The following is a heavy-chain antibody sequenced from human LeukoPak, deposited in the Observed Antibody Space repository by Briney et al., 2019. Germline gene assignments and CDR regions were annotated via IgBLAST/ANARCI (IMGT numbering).Heavy chain of an antibody. J-gene: IGHJ3*02. Sequence: KTGESLKISCKGSGYSFTSSWIAWVRQLPGKGLELMGIIYPGDSDTSYSPSFQGQVTISADNSISTSYLQCNNLKASDTAMYYCARRKVASYAFDIWGQGTMVTVSS. V-gene: IGHV5-51*01. D-gene: IGHD3-3*02. CDR2: IYPGDSDT. CDR1: GYSFTSSW. CDR3: ARRKVASYAFDI.